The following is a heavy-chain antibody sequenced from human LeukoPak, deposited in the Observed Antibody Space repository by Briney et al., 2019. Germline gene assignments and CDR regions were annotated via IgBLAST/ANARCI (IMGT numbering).Heavy chain of an antibody. J-gene: IGHJ4*02. CDR1: GYTFTGYY. V-gene: IGHV1-18*04. D-gene: IGHD5-12*01. CDR2: ISAYNGNT. Sequence: ASVKVSCKASGYTFTGYYMHWVRQAPGQGLEWMGWISAYNGNTNYAQNLQGRVTMTTDTSTSTAYMELRSLRSDDTAVYYCARGVATTYFDYWGQGTLVTVSS. CDR3: ARGVATTYFDY.